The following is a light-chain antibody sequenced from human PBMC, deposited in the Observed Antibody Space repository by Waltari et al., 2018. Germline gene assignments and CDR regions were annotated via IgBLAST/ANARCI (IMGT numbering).Light chain of an antibody. J-gene: IGLJ1*01. CDR1: SSDVGGYAY. CDR3: CSYTGSIYV. V-gene: IGLV2-11*01. Sequence: QSALAQPRSVSGSPGQSVTISCTRTSSDVGGYAYVSWYPQYPGKAPKLLIYDVTKRPAGVPNRFSGSKSCNTASLTISGLQAEDETYYYCCSYTGSIYVFGTGTEVTVL. CDR2: DVT.